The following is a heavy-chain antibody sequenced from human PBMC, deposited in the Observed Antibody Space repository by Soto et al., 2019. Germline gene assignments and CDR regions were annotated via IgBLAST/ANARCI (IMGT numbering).Heavy chain of an antibody. CDR3: ATVTRSGWD. J-gene: IGHJ4*02. CDR1: GFTFSSYS. V-gene: IGHV3-21*01. CDR2: ISGSSRYI. D-gene: IGHD6-19*01. Sequence: EVQLVESGGGLVKPGGSLRVSCAASGFTFSSYSMNWVRQAPGKGLEWVSSISGSSRYIYYADAVKGRFTISRDNAKNSLYLQMNRLRVEDTAVYYCATVTRSGWDLGQGTLVTVSS.